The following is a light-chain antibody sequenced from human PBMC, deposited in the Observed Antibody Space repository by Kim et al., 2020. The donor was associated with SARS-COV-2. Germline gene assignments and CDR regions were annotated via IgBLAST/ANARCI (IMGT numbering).Light chain of an antibody. Sequence: SSSVGDRVTNTCRASQDIGNDLGWYQQKPGKAPNRLIYGASSLQSGVPSRFSGSGSGTEFTLTISSLQPEDFATYYCLHYNAYPYTFGQGTKLEI. J-gene: IGKJ2*01. V-gene: IGKV1-17*01. CDR3: LHYNAYPYT. CDR2: GAS. CDR1: QDIGND.